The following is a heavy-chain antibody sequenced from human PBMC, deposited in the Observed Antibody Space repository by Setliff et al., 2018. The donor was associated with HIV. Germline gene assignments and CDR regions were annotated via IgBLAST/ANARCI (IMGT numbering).Heavy chain of an antibody. CDR3: VRRAGRHRLLRSGVAGTLDS. D-gene: IGHD6-19*01. J-gene: IGHJ4*02. Sequence: SETLSLTCTVSGGSVNDFYCNWIRQPPGKGPEWIGYIHSSGSTIYNPSLKSRITISLDTSKEQFSLELSSATAADTAVYYCVRRAGRHRLLRSGVAGTLDSWGQGTLVTVSS. V-gene: IGHV4-4*09. CDR2: IHSSGST. CDR1: GGSVNDFY.